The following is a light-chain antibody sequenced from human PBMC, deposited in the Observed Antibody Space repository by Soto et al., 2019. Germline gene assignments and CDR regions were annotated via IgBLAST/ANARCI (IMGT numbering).Light chain of an antibody. CDR1: AFNIGNNY. Sequence: QSVLTQPPSMSAAPGQTVTISCSGSAFNIGNNYVSWYQQVPGTAPKLLIYDNNKRPSGIPDRFTGSKSVTSATLDITGLQTGDEADYYCETWDFSLNTVVFGGGTQVTVL. J-gene: IGLJ3*02. CDR3: ETWDFSLNTVV. V-gene: IGLV1-51*01. CDR2: DNN.